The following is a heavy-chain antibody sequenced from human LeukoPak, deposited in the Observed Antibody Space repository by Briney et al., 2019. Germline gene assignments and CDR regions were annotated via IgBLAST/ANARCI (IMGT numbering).Heavy chain of an antibody. V-gene: IGHV1-2*02. CDR2: INPNSGGT. J-gene: IGHJ4*02. CDR3: ARGAVPATLPTSFDY. Sequence: ASVRVSCKASGGTFSSYAISWVRQAPGQGLEWMGWINPNSGGTNYAQKFQGRVTMTRDTSISTAYMELSRLRSEDTAVYYCARGAVPATLPTSFDYWGQGTLVTVSS. D-gene: IGHD2-2*01. CDR1: GGTFSSYA.